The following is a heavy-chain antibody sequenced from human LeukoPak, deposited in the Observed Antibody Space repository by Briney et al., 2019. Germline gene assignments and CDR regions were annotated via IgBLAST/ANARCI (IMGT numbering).Heavy chain of an antibody. J-gene: IGHJ5*02. V-gene: IGHV1-18*01. Sequence: ASVKVSCKASGYTFTSYGISWVRQAPGQGLEWMGWISAYNGNTNYAQKLQGRVTMTTDTSTSTAYMELRSLRSDDTAVYYCARGGPYYYDSSGYTYNWFDPWGQGTLVTVSS. D-gene: IGHD3-22*01. CDR1: GYTFTSYG. CDR3: ARGGPYYYDSSGYTYNWFDP. CDR2: ISAYNGNT.